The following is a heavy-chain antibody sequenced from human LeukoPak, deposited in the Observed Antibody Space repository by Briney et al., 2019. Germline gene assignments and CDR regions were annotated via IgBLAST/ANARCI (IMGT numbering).Heavy chain of an antibody. D-gene: IGHD4-17*01. Sequence: PGGSLRLSCAASGFTFSSYSMNWVRQAPGKGLEWVSSISSSSSYIYYADSVKGRFTISRDNAKNSLHLQMNSLRAEDTAVYYCARAGSYYGDYGYFDYWGQGTLVTVSS. CDR3: ARAGSYYGDYGYFDY. CDR1: GFTFSSYS. V-gene: IGHV3-21*01. J-gene: IGHJ4*02. CDR2: ISSSSSYI.